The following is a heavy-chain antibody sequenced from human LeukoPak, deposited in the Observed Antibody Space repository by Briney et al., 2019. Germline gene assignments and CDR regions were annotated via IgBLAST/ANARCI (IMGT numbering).Heavy chain of an antibody. CDR3: ARDHDYEGLKGNY. J-gene: IGHJ1*01. CDR1: GYDFSRYD. CDR2: MNPNNGDT. D-gene: IGHD1-7*01. V-gene: IGHV1-8*01. Sequence: GASVMVSCKASGYDFSRYDINWVRLAPGQGLEWMGWMNPNNGDTDYAQNFQGRVTMTRDTSMSTAYMELQNLRSEDTAIYYCARDHDYEGLKGNYWGRGTMVIV.